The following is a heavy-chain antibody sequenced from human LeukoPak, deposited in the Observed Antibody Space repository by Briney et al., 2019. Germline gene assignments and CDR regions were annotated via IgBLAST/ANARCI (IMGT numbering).Heavy chain of an antibody. J-gene: IGHJ4*02. CDR1: GFTFSTYG. D-gene: IGHD2-2*01. CDR3: ARVGCSSTNCYDFDY. V-gene: IGHV3-21*01. Sequence: GGSLRLSCAASGFTFSTYGMNWVRQAPGKELEWVSSISSSSSYIYYADSVKGRFTISRDNAKNSLYLQLNSLRAEDTAVYYCARVGCSSTNCYDFDYWGQGTLVTVSS. CDR2: ISSSSSYI.